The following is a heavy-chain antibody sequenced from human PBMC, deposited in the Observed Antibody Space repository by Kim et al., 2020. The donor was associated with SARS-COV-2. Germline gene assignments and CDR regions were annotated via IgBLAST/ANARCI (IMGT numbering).Heavy chain of an antibody. CDR3: ARDPGPLAADAIDY. Sequence: YAVTVKSRITINPDTSKNPFALQLNSVTPEDTAVYYCARDPGPLAADAIDYWGQGTLVTVSS. V-gene: IGHV6-1*01. D-gene: IGHD6-13*01. J-gene: IGHJ4*02.